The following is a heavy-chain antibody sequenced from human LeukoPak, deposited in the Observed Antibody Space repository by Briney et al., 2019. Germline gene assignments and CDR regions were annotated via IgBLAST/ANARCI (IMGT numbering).Heavy chain of an antibody. J-gene: IGHJ4*02. CDR2: IKQDGSAK. D-gene: IGHD1-7*01. V-gene: IGHV3-7*03. CDR3: AKDGYPNSAGTTYFDY. CDR1: GFTFSTYW. Sequence: HPGGSLRLSCAASGFTFSTYWMNWVRQAPGKGLEWVANIKQDGSAKNYVDSVKGRFTISRDNAKNSLYLQMNSLRAEDTAVYYCAKDGYPNSAGTTYFDYWGQGTLVTVSS.